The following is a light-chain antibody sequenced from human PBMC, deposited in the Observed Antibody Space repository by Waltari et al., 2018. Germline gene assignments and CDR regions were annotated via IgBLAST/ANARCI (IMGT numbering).Light chain of an antibody. CDR3: CSYAGASTHVV. J-gene: IGLJ2*01. CDR1: SSDVGSYNL. Sequence: QSALTQPASVSGSPGQSITISCTGTSSDVGSYNLVSWYQQHPGKAPKLMIYEVTKRPAGGSNRCAGSKSGNTASLTISGLQAEDESDYYCCSYAGASTHVVFGGGTKVTVL. CDR2: EVT. V-gene: IGLV2-23*02.